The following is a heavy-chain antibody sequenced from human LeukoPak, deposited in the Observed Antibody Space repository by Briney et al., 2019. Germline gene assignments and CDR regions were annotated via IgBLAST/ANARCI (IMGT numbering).Heavy chain of an antibody. CDR3: ARHRLEAYGGYYYAMDV. Sequence: PSETLSLTCTVSGGSISSSRYSWGWIRQPPGKGLEWIGSIYYSGSTYYNPSLKSRVTISVDTSKNQFSLKLSSVTAADTAVYYCARHRLEAYGGYYYAMDVWGQGTTVTVSS. J-gene: IGHJ6*02. V-gene: IGHV4-39*01. D-gene: IGHD4-23*01. CDR2: IYYSGST. CDR1: GGSISSSRYS.